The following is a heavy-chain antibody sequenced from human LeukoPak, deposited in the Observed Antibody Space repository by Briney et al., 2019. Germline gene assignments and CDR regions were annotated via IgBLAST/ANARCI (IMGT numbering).Heavy chain of an antibody. CDR2: INHSGST. CDR3: ARLRTIKPHP. J-gene: IGHJ5*02. D-gene: IGHD2-2*01. V-gene: IGHV4-34*01. CDR1: GGSFSGYY. Sequence: PSETLSLTCAVYGGSFSGYYWSWIRQPPGKGLEWIGEINHSGSTNYNPSLKSRVTISVDTSKNQFSLKLSSVTAADTAVYYCARLRTIKPHPWGQGTLVTVSS.